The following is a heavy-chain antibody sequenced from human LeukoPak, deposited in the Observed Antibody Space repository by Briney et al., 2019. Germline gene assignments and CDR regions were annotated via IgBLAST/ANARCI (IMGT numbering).Heavy chain of an antibody. CDR3: ARGSDYYYDRRAFDY. J-gene: IGHJ4*02. CDR1: GASISSYY. Sequence: PSETLSLTCSAPGASISSYYWSWIRQPPGKGLEGLGYIYNSGSTNYNPSLKSRVTISVDTSKNQFSLKLSSVTAADTAVYYCARGSDYYYDRRAFDYWGQGTLVTVSS. D-gene: IGHD3-22*01. CDR2: IYNSGST. V-gene: IGHV4-59*08.